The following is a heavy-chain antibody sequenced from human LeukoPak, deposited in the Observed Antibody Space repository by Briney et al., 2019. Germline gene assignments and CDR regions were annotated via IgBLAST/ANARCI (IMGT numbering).Heavy chain of an antibody. CDR2: ISSSGSTI. CDR1: RFTFSDYY. J-gene: IGHJ6*02. CDR3: ARDGVAGSYYYYYGMDV. Sequence: PGGSLRLSCAASRFTFSDYYMSWIHQAPGKGLEWVSYISSSGSTIYYADSVKGRSTISRDNAKNSLYLQMNSLRAEDTAVYYCARDGVAGSYYYYYGMDVWGQGTTVTVSS. V-gene: IGHV3-11*01. D-gene: IGHD6-19*01.